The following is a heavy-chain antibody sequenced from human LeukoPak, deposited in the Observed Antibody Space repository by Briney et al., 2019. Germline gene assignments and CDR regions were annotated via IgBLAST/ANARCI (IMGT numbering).Heavy chain of an antibody. CDR1: GGSISSSSYY. CDR2: IYYSGST. J-gene: IGHJ4*02. CDR3: ARRAVVTAIYGY. Sequence: SETLSLTCTVSGGSISSSSYYWGWIRQPPGKGLVWIGSIYYSGSTYYNPSLKSRVTISVDTSKNQFSLKLSSVTAADTAVYYCARRAVVTAIYGYWGQGTLVTVSS. D-gene: IGHD2-21*02. V-gene: IGHV4-39*01.